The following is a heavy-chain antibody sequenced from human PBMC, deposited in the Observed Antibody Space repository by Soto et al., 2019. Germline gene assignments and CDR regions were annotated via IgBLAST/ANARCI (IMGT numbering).Heavy chain of an antibody. CDR2: ISPDNGNT. CDR3: ARALGYSGYAGMDV. CDR1: GYTFTIYG. V-gene: IGHV1-18*01. D-gene: IGHD5-12*01. J-gene: IGHJ6*02. Sequence: QVQLVQSGGEVKKPGASVKVSCKASGYTFTIYGINWVRQAPGQGLEWMGWISPDNGNTNYAQKLQGRVTMTTDKSTSTAYMERRSLRSDDTAVYYCARALGYSGYAGMDVWGQGTTVTVSS.